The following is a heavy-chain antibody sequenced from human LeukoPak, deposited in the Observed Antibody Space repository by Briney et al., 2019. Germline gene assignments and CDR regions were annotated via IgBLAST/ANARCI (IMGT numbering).Heavy chain of an antibody. CDR1: GGSVSSGSYY. Sequence: SQTLSLTCTVSGGSVSSGSYYWSWIRQPPGKGLEWIGYIYYSGSTNYNPSLKSRVTISVDTSKNQFSLKLSSVTAADTAVYYCARAGEYSYGLDKYYFDYWGQGTLVTVSS. CDR2: IYYSGST. J-gene: IGHJ4*02. D-gene: IGHD5-18*01. V-gene: IGHV4-61*01. CDR3: ARAGEYSYGLDKYYFDY.